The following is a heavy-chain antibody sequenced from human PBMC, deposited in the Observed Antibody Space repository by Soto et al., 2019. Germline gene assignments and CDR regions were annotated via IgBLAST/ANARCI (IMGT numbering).Heavy chain of an antibody. CDR1: GFSLSSFW. V-gene: IGHV3-7*03. CDR2: IKEDGTEK. Sequence: EVQLVESGGGLVQPGGSLRLSCAASGFSLSSFWMSWVRQAPGKGLEWVASIKEDGTEKMYVDSVKGRFSISRDTAKNTLYLQMNSLRVEDAAVYYCASYRTMGCWGQGTLVTVSS. J-gene: IGHJ4*02. CDR3: ASYRTMGC. D-gene: IGHD1-26*01.